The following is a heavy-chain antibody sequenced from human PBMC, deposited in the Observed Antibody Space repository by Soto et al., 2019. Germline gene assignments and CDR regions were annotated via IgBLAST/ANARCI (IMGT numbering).Heavy chain of an antibody. V-gene: IGHV3-53*01. CDR2: IYSGGST. CDR1: GFTVSSNY. Sequence: LRLSCAASGFTVSSNYMSWVRQAPGKGLEWVSVIYSGGSTYYADSVRGRFTISRDNSKNTLYLQMNSLRAEDTAVYYCARWGGPSPAYGMDVWGQGTTVTVSS. J-gene: IGHJ6*02. CDR3: ARWGGPSPAYGMDV. D-gene: IGHD3-16*01.